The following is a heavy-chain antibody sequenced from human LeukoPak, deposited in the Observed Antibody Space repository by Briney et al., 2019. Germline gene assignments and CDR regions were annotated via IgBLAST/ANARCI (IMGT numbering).Heavy chain of an antibody. J-gene: IGHJ3*01. D-gene: IGHD3-9*01. CDR1: GFTFSSYE. Sequence: GGSLRLSCAASGFTFSSYEINWVRQAPGKGLEWVSHISGSGSIIYYADSVKGRFTISRDNPKNSLYLQMNSLRAEDTAVYYCARMNYDILTGYYLRAFDVWGQGTMVTVSS. CDR3: ARMNYDILTGYYLRAFDV. CDR2: ISGSGSII. V-gene: IGHV3-48*03.